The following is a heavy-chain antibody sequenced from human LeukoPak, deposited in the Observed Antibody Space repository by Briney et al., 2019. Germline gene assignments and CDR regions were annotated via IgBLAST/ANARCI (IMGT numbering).Heavy chain of an antibody. J-gene: IGHJ4*02. V-gene: IGHV1-8*03. Sequence: GASVKVSCKAYGYTFSAYYIHWVRQATGQGLEWMGWMNPNSGNTGYAQKFQGRVTITRNTSISTAYMELSSLRSEDTAVYYCARVSRYSSGWMDFDYWGQGTLVTVSS. D-gene: IGHD6-19*01. CDR2: MNPNSGNT. CDR1: GYTFSAYY. CDR3: ARVSRYSSGWMDFDY.